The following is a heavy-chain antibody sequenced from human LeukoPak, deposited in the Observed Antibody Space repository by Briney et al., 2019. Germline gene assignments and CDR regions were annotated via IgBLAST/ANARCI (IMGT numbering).Heavy chain of an antibody. CDR2: IKSKTDGGTT. Sequence: GGSLRLSCAASGFTFSNAWMSWVRQAPGKGLEWVGRIKSKTDGGTTDYAAPVKGRFTISRDDSKNTLYLQMNSLKTEDTAVYYCTTDRGYSSGWYYYYMDVWGKGTTVTVSS. J-gene: IGHJ6*03. V-gene: IGHV3-15*01. CDR1: GFTFSNAW. CDR3: TTDRGYSSGWYYYYMDV. D-gene: IGHD6-19*01.